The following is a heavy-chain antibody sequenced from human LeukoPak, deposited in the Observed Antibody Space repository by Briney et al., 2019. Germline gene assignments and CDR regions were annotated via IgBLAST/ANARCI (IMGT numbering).Heavy chain of an antibody. V-gene: IGHV3-7*01. Sequence: GGSLRLSCATAGFNFNSKWMTWVRQAPGKGLEWVANINQDGSEKYHGDSVKGRFTISRDNAKSSLFLEMSSLRAEDTAVYYCADPPSDFWGQGTLVAVSS. CDR2: INQDGSEK. CDR3: ADPPSDF. CDR1: GFNFNSKW. J-gene: IGHJ4*02.